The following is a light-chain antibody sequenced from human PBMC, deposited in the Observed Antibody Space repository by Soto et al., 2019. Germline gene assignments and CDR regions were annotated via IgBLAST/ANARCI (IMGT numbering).Light chain of an antibody. J-gene: IGKJ1*01. CDR1: QGISNY. CDR2: AAS. Sequence: DIQMTQSPSSLSASIGDRVTSTCRASQGISNYLAWYQQKPGKVPKLLIYAASTLQSGVPSRFSGSGSGTDFTLTIRSLQPEDFATYYCQKYNSVPWTFGQGTEVEIK. V-gene: IGKV1-27*01. CDR3: QKYNSVPWT.